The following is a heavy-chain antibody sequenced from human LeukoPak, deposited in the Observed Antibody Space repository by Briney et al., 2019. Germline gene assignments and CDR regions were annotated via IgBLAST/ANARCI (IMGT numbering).Heavy chain of an antibody. Sequence: KTGGSLRLSCAASGFTVSSNYMSWVRQAPGKGLEWVSYISSSGSTIYYADSVKGRFTISRDNAKNSLYLQMNSLRAEDTAVYYCAREGMLYFDYWGQGTLVTVSS. J-gene: IGHJ4*02. CDR3: AREGMLYFDY. CDR2: ISSSGSTI. D-gene: IGHD2-8*01. CDR1: GFTVSSNY. V-gene: IGHV3-11*04.